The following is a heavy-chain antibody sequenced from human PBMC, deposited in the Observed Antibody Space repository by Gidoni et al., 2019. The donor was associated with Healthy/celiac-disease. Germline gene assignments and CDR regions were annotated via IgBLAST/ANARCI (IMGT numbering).Heavy chain of an antibody. D-gene: IGHD6-6*01. Sequence: EVQRLESGGGWVQPGGSVRLTCAASGFTFSSYAMSWVRQAPGKGLEGVSAISGSGGRTYYADSVKGRFTISRDNSKNTLYLQMNSLRAEDTAVYYCAKIGAARDYYYYGMDVWGQGTTVTVSS. V-gene: IGHV3-23*01. CDR2: ISGSGGRT. CDR1: GFTFSSYA. CDR3: AKIGAARDYYYYGMDV. J-gene: IGHJ6*02.